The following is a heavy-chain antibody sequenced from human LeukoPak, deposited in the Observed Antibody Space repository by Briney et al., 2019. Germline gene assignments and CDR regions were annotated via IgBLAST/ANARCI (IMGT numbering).Heavy chain of an antibody. J-gene: IGHJ1*01. D-gene: IGHD2-15*01. CDR2: ISGSGGST. Sequence: GGSLRLSCAASGFTFSSYWMSWVRQAPGKGLEWVSAISGSGGSTDYADSVKGRFTISRDNSKNTLYLQMNSLRAEDTAIYYCAIFQISTRWPEYFQHWGQGTLVTVSS. V-gene: IGHV3-23*01. CDR1: GFTFSSYW. CDR3: AIFQISTRWPEYFQH.